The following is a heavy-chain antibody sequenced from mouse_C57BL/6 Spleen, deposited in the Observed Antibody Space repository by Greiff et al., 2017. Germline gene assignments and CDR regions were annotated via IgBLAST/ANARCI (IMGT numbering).Heavy chain of an antibody. Sequence: EVKLMESGGGLVQPGGSLKLSCAASGFTFSDYYMYWVRQTPEKRLEWVAYISNGGGSTYYPDTVKGRFTISRDNAKNTLYLQMSRLKSEDTAMYYCARHGGDSAWFAYWGQGTLVTVSA. J-gene: IGHJ3*01. CDR1: GFTFSDYY. CDR3: ARHGGDSAWFAY. V-gene: IGHV5-12*01. D-gene: IGHD3-1*01. CDR2: ISNGGGST.